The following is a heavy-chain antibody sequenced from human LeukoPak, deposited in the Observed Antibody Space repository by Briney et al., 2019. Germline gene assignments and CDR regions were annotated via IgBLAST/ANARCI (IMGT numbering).Heavy chain of an antibody. CDR3: ARDGEGRYSGSYYGGFDY. D-gene: IGHD1-26*01. J-gene: IGHJ4*02. Sequence: GGSLRLSCAASGFTFSSYAMHWVRQAPGKGLEWVAVISYDGSNKYYADSVKGRFTISRDNSKNTLYLQMNSLRAEDTAVYYWARDGEGRYSGSYYGGFDYWGQGTLVTVSS. CDR2: ISYDGSNK. CDR1: GFTFSSYA. V-gene: IGHV3-30-3*01.